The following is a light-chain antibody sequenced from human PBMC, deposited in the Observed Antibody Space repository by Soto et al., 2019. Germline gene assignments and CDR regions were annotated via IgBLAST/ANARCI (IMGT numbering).Light chain of an antibody. V-gene: IGKV1-27*01. CDR1: QGISNY. CDR3: QHIYSPPHT. J-gene: IGKJ5*01. CDR2: AAS. Sequence: DIQMTQSPSSLSASVGDRVTITCRASQGISNYLAWYQQKPGKVPQLLIYAASTLHSGVPSRFSGGGSGTDFTLTITTLQPEDIATYYCQHIYSPPHTFGQGTRLEIK.